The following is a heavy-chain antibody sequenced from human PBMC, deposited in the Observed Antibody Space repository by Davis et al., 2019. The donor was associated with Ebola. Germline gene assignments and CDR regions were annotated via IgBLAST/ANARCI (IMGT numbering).Heavy chain of an antibody. V-gene: IGHV2-5*02. J-gene: IGHJ5*02. Sequence: SGPTLVKPTQTLTLTCTFSGFSLPTSGLGVGWFRRPPGKALEWLALIYWDDDKRYSPSLQNRLTITKDTSANQVVLTMTNMDPVDTATYYCAHRLQYENWFDPWGQGILVTVSS. D-gene: IGHD3-3*01. CDR2: IYWDDDK. CDR1: GFSLPTSGLG. CDR3: AHRLQYENWFDP.